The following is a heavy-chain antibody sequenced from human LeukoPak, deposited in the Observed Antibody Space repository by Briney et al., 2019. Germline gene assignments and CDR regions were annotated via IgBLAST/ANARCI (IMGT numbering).Heavy chain of an antibody. D-gene: IGHD1-20*01. J-gene: IGHJ4*02. CDR2: IDNDGSST. V-gene: IGHV3-74*01. Sequence: GGSLRLSCAASGFSFNNYWMHWVRQAPGKGLEWVSRIDNDGSSTRYADSVEGRFTISRDSAKNTLYLQMNSLRAEDTAVYYCARVLYTWNDCLDYWGQGTLVTVSS. CDR1: GFSFNNYW. CDR3: ARVLYTWNDCLDY.